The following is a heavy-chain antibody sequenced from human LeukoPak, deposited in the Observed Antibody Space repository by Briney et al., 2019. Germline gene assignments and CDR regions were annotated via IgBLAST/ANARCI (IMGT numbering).Heavy chain of an antibody. V-gene: IGHV3-23*01. CDR1: GFTLSGYA. CDR3: AKYPTPGIAVAGTDYFDY. CDR2: ISGSGGST. J-gene: IGHJ4*02. Sequence: GGSLRLSCAASGFTLSGYAMSWVRQAPGKGLEWVSAISGSGGSTYYADSVKGRFTISRDNSKNTLYLQMNSLRAEDTAVYYCAKYPTPGIAVAGTDYFDYWGQGTLVTVSS. D-gene: IGHD6-19*01.